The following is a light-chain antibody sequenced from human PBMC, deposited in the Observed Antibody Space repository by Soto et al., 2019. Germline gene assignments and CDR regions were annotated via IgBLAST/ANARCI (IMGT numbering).Light chain of an antibody. Sequence: EVVMTQSPRNLPVTLGQPASLSCWSSQGLVYSDGNTYLNWFQQRPGHSTRRLLYKVSFRGSGVPDRFSGSGLGTAFTLTISMVEAEVVGSYYCMQDTDGLPYAFGQGTKRDMK. CDR2: KVS. CDR1: QGLVYSDGNTY. V-gene: IGKV2-30*01. CDR3: MQDTDGLPYA. J-gene: IGKJ2*01.